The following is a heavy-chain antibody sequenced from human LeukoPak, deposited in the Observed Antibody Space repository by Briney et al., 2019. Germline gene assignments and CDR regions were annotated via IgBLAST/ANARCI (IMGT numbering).Heavy chain of an antibody. D-gene: IGHD2-15*01. CDR1: GDSVSSNSAA. CDR2: TYYRSKWYY. J-gene: IGHJ4*02. V-gene: IGHV6-1*01. CDR3: ARDGTWRLDY. Sequence: SQTLSLTCAISGDSVSSNSAAWNWIRQSPSGGLERLGRTYYRSKWYYDYALSVKSRSTINPDTSENQFSLQLNSVTPDDTAVYYCARDGTWRLDYWGQGILVTVSS.